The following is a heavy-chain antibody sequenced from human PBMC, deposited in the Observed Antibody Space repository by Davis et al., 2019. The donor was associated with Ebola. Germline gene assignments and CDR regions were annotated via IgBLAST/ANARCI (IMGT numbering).Heavy chain of an antibody. Sequence: SETLSLTCAVSGGSISSSIWWSWVRQPPGKGLEWIGEIYHSGSTNYNPSLKSRVTISVDKSKNQFSLKLSSVTAADTAVYYCARTDYGDIDAFDIWGQGTMISVSS. D-gene: IGHD4-17*01. CDR2: IYHSGST. J-gene: IGHJ3*02. CDR1: GGSISSSIW. CDR3: ARTDYGDIDAFDI. V-gene: IGHV4-4*02.